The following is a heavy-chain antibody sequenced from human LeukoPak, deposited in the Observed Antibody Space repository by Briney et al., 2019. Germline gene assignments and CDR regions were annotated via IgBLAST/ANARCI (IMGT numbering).Heavy chain of an antibody. V-gene: IGHV3-53*01. Sequence: PGGSLRLSCAASGFTVSSNYIRWVRQAPGKGLEWVSIIYSGGSTYYADSVKGRFTISRDNSKNTVYLQMNSLRAEDTAVYYCGRTTAGSGNWFDPWGQGTLVTVSP. CDR1: GFTVSSNY. D-gene: IGHD6-13*01. CDR2: IYSGGST. J-gene: IGHJ5*02. CDR3: GRTTAGSGNWFDP.